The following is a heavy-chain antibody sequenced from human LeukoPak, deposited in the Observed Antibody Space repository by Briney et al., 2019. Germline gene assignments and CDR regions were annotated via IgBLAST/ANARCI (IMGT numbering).Heavy chain of an antibody. CDR2: ISAYNGNT. J-gene: IGHJ6*02. V-gene: IGHV1-18*01. Sequence: ASVKVSCKASGYTFTSYGISWVRQAPGQGLEWMGWISAYNGNTNYAQKLQGRVTMTTDTSTSTAYMELRSLRSDDTAVYYCARDAARLSYYYYGMDVWAKGPRSPSP. D-gene: IGHD6-6*01. CDR1: GYTFTSYG. CDR3: ARDAARLSYYYYGMDV.